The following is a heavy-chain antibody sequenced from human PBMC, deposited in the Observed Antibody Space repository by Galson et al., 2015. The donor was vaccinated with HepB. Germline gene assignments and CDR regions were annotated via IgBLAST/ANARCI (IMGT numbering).Heavy chain of an antibody. CDR3: ARLVAVAASGDNPFDP. V-gene: IGHV1-69*13. D-gene: IGHD2-21*02. CDR2: IIPILDTP. Sequence: SVKVSCKASGDTFNNYAISWVRQAPGQGLEWMGGIIPILDTPRYAQRFQGRAPTSYAQKFQERVTITADESTSTAYMELSGLKSEDTAVYYCARLVAVAASGDNPFDPWGQGTLVTVSS. J-gene: IGHJ5*02. CDR1: GDTFNNYA.